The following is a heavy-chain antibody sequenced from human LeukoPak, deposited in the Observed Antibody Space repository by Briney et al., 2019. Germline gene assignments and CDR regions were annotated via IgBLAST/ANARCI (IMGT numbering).Heavy chain of an antibody. Sequence: GGSLRLSCAASGFTVSSNYMSWVRQAPGKGLEWVSVIYSGGSTYYADSVKGRFTISRDNSKNTLYLQMNSLRAEDTAVYYCARDKSDFTPFYYCYYMDVWGKGTTVTVSS. V-gene: IGHV3-66*02. CDR3: ARDKSDFTPFYYCYYMDV. J-gene: IGHJ6*03. CDR2: IYSGGST. CDR1: GFTVSSNY. D-gene: IGHD3-3*01.